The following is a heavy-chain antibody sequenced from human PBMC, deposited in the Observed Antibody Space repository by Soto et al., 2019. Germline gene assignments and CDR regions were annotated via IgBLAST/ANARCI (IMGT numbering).Heavy chain of an antibody. CDR3: AIGDPEAFDI. Sequence: QVQLVESGGVVVQPGRSLRLSCAASGFTFSSYAMHWVRQAPGKGLEWVAVISYDGSNKYYADSVKGRFTISRDTSKNTLYLQMNSLRAADTAVYSCAIGDPEAFDIWGQGTMVTVSS. CDR2: ISYDGSNK. J-gene: IGHJ3*02. V-gene: IGHV3-30-3*01. CDR1: GFTFSSYA. D-gene: IGHD4-17*01.